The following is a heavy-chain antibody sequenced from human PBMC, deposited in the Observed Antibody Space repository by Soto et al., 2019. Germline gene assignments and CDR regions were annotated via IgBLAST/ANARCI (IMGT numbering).Heavy chain of an antibody. V-gene: IGHV1-69*06. D-gene: IGHD3-9*01. Sequence: QVQLVQSGAEVKKPGSSVKVSCKASGGTFTNYTISWVRQAPGQGLEWMGGIITMFGTTNHAQKFQGRVTINANKSTSTAHMERSSLRSEDTAVYYCAIGVPLRYFGWPVAYWGQGTLVTVSS. CDR1: GGTFTNYT. J-gene: IGHJ4*02. CDR2: IITMFGTT. CDR3: AIGVPLRYFGWPVAY.